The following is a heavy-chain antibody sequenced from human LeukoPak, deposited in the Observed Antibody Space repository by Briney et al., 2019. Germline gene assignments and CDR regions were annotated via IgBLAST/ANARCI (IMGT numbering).Heavy chain of an antibody. D-gene: IGHD4-17*01. CDR1: GFTFSSYA. V-gene: IGHV3-30*04. CDR3: ARWEDDYGDTEEDY. CDR2: ISYDGSNK. Sequence: GGSLRLSCAASGFTFSSYAMHWVHQAPGKGLEWVAVISYDGSNKYYADSVKGRFTISRDNSKNTLYLQMNSLRAEDTAVYYCARWEDDYGDTEEDYWGQGTLVTVSS. J-gene: IGHJ4*02.